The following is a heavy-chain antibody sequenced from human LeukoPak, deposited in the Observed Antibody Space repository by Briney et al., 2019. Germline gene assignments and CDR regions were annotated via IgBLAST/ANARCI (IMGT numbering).Heavy chain of an antibody. V-gene: IGHV3-30*18. Sequence: PGRSLRLSCAASGFTFSSYSMHWVRQAPGKGLEWVAVISYDGSNKYYADSVKGRFTISRDNSKNTLYLQMNSLRAEDTAVYYCAKERLELLWFGEPDFDYWGQGTLVTVSS. CDR3: AKERLELLWFGEPDFDY. D-gene: IGHD3-10*01. J-gene: IGHJ4*02. CDR2: ISYDGSNK. CDR1: GFTFSSYS.